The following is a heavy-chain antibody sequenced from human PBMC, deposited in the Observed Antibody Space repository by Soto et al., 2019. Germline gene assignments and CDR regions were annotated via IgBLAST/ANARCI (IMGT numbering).Heavy chain of an antibody. Sequence: PGGSLRLSCAASGFTVSTKYMSWVRQAPGKGLEWVSVIYSGGSTFYADSVRGRFTISRDNSKNTVNLQMNSLRAEDTAVYYCAKDAVVVPAVTVNWFDPWGQGTLVTVSS. D-gene: IGHD2-2*01. CDR3: AKDAVVVPAVTVNWFDP. CDR1: GFTVSTKY. J-gene: IGHJ5*02. CDR2: IYSGGST. V-gene: IGHV3-66*01.